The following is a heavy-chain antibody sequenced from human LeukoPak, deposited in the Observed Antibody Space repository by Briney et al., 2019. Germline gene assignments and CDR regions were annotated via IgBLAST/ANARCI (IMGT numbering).Heavy chain of an antibody. CDR1: GFTFSSYE. CDR3: ARDPSRLRYYYYYMDV. J-gene: IGHJ6*03. V-gene: IGHV3-23*01. CDR2: ISGSGGST. Sequence: GGSLRLSCAASGFTFSSYEMTWVRQAPGKGLEWVSAISGSGGSTYYADSVKGRFTISRDNSKNTLYLQMNSLRAEDTAVYHCARDPSRLRYYYYYMDVWGKGTTVTVSS. D-gene: IGHD4-17*01.